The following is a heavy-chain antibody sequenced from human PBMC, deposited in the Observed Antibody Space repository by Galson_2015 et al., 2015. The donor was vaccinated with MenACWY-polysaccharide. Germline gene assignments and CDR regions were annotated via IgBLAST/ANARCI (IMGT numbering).Heavy chain of an antibody. Sequence: SLRLSCAASGFTFSSYAMSWVRQAPGKGLEWVSAISGSGGSTYYADSVKGRFTISRDNSKNTLYLQMNSLRAEDTAVYYCAKSGNFWSGYYPRPLHYWYFDLWGRGTLVTVSS. V-gene: IGHV3-23*01. CDR1: GFTFSSYA. CDR2: ISGSGGST. D-gene: IGHD3-3*01. J-gene: IGHJ2*01. CDR3: AKSGNFWSGYYPRPLHYWYFDL.